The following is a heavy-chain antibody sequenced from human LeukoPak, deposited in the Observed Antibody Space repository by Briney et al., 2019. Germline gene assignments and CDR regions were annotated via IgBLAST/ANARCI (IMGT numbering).Heavy chain of an antibody. V-gene: IGHV4-59*01. J-gene: IGHJ4*02. CDR1: GGSISSYY. Sequence: SETLSLTCTVSGGSISSYYWSWIRQPPGKGLEWIGYIYYSGSTSYNPSLKSRVTISVDTSSNHFSLILTSVTAADTAVYYCARGTKTGYTGYDWNYWGQGSLVTVSS. CDR2: IYYSGST. CDR3: ARGTKTGYTGYDWNY. D-gene: IGHD5-12*01.